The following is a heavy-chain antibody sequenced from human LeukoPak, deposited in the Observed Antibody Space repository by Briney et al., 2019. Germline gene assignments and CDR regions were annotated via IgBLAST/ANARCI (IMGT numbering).Heavy chain of an antibody. D-gene: IGHD2-21*02. V-gene: IGHV1-18*01. CDR2: INAYNGNT. Sequence: ASVKVSCKASGYTFTSYGISWVRQAPGQGLEWMGWINAYNGNTNYAQKLQGRVTMTTDTSTSTAYMELRSLRSDDTAVYYCARLGYCGGDCYRDFDYWGEGSLVSVCS. CDR3: ARLGYCGGDCYRDFDY. CDR1: GYTFTSYG. J-gene: IGHJ4*02.